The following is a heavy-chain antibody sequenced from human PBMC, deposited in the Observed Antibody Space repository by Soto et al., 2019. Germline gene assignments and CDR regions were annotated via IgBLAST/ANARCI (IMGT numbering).Heavy chain of an antibody. J-gene: IGHJ5*02. D-gene: IGHD3-10*01. CDR3: ARGNHYYGSGSYYESAWFAP. CDR1: GGSISSCY. Sequence: SETLSLTCTVSGGSISSCYWSWIRQPPGKGLEWIGYIYYSGSTNYNPSLKSRVTISVDTSKNQFSLKLSSVTAADTAVYYCARGNHYYGSGSYYESAWFAPWGQGTLVTVSS. CDR2: IYYSGST. V-gene: IGHV4-59*01.